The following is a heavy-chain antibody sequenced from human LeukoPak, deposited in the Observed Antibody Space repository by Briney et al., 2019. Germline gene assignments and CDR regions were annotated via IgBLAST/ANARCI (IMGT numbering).Heavy chain of an antibody. Sequence: SQTLSLTCTVSGDSISSYYWSWIRQPPGKGLEWIGYIYYSGSTNYNPSLKSRVTISVDTSKNQFSLKLSSVTAADTAVYYCARSDYDTSKFDLWGRGTLVTVSS. V-gene: IGHV4-59*01. J-gene: IGHJ2*01. CDR3: ARSDYDTSKFDL. CDR1: GDSISSYY. CDR2: IYYSGST. D-gene: IGHD3-22*01.